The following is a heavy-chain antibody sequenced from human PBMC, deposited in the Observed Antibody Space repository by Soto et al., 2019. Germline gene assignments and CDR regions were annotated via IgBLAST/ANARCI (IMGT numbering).Heavy chain of an antibody. Sequence: GASVKVSCKVSGYTLTELSMHWVRQAPGKGLEWMGGFDPEDGETIYAQKFQGRVTMTTDTSTSTAYMELRSLRSDDTAVYYCAREQSDMAHFDYWGQGTLVTVSS. CDR2: FDPEDGET. J-gene: IGHJ4*02. V-gene: IGHV1-24*01. CDR3: AREQSDMAHFDY. CDR1: GYTLTELS. D-gene: IGHD3-9*01.